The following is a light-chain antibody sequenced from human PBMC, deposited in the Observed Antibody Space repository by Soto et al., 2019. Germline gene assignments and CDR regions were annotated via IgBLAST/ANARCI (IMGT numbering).Light chain of an antibody. CDR1: QSISSY. Sequence: DIKMTQSPSSLSASVGDRVTITCRASQSISSYLNWYKQKPEKAPKVLIYAASILQSGVPSRFSCSGSGVYITLTISSLQPKDFATYYCQHSYSTPYTFGQGTKLEL. CDR3: QHSYSTPYT. CDR2: AAS. J-gene: IGKJ2*01. V-gene: IGKV1-39*01.